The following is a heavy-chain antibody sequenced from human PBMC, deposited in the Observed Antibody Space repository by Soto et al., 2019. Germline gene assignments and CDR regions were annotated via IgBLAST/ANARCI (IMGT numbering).Heavy chain of an antibody. CDR2: ISGSGGST. Sequence: PGGSLRLSCAASGFTFSSYAMSWVRQAPGKGLEWVSAISGSGGSTYYADSVKGRFTISRDNSKNTLYLQMNSLRAEDTAVYYCAKEKTIVVVRAAILGAFDIWGQGTMVTVS. CDR3: AKEKTIVVVRAAILGAFDI. V-gene: IGHV3-23*01. CDR1: GFTFSSYA. J-gene: IGHJ3*02. D-gene: IGHD2-2*01.